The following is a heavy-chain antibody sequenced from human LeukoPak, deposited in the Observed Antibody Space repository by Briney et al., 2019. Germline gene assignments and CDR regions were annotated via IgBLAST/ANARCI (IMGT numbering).Heavy chain of an antibody. CDR2: ISSNGGST. CDR3: AARPHGDSPYFDF. CDR1: GFTFSSYA. D-gene: IGHD4-17*01. J-gene: IGHJ4*02. V-gene: IGHV3-64*01. Sequence: PGGSLRLSCAASGFTFSSYAMHWVRQAPGKGLEYVSAISSNGGSTYYANSVKGRFTISRDNSKNTLYLQMGSLRAEDMAVYFCAARPHGDSPYFDFWGQGTLVTVSS.